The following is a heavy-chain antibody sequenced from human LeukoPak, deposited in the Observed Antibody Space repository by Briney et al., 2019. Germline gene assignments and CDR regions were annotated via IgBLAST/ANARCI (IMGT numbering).Heavy chain of an antibody. D-gene: IGHD6-13*01. J-gene: IGHJ4*02. CDR1: GFTFSSYG. V-gene: IGHV3-23*01. CDR2: ISGSGGST. Sequence: PGGSLRLSCAASGFTFSSYGMSWVRQAPGKGLEWVSAISGSGGSTYYADSVKGRFTISRDNSKNTLYLQMNSLRAEDTAVYYCAKVGGYSSSWYKDDYWGQGTLVTVSS. CDR3: AKVGGYSSSWYKDDY.